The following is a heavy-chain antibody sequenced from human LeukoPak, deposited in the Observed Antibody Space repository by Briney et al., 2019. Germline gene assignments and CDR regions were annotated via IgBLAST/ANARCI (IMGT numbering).Heavy chain of an antibody. CDR3: ARDHALRVGGMDV. CDR1: GFTFDDYA. J-gene: IGHJ6*02. V-gene: IGHV3-74*01. CDR2: INGDGSSA. Sequence: GRSLRLSCAASGFTFDDYAMHWVRQAPGKGLVWVSRINGDGSSASYADSVKGRFTISRDNAKSTVYLQTNILTAEDTAVYYCARDHALRVGGMDVWGQGTTVTVSS. D-gene: IGHD1-26*01.